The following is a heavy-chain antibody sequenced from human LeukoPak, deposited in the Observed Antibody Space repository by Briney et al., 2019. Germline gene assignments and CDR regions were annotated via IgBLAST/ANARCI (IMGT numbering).Heavy chain of an antibody. Sequence: SQTLSLTCAISGDSVSSDSAAWNWIRQSPSRGLEWLGRTYYRSKWYNDYALSVKSRITINPDTSKNQFSLQLNSVTPGDTAVYYCARDHRYYYDNRAYDASDIWGQGTMVTVSS. J-gene: IGHJ3*02. D-gene: IGHD3-22*01. CDR3: ARDHRYYYDNRAYDASDI. V-gene: IGHV6-1*01. CDR1: GDSVSSDSAA. CDR2: TYYRSKWYN.